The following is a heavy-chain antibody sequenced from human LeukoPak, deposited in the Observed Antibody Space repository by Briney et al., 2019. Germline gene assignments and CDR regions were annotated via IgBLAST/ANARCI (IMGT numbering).Heavy chain of an antibody. D-gene: IGHD6-13*01. J-gene: IGHJ4*02. V-gene: IGHV3-30*18. CDR3: AKDLLPRWYSSSSFDY. Sequence: GRSLRLSCAASGFTFSSYGMHWVRQAPGKGLEWVAVISYDGSNKYYADSVKGRLTISRDNSKNTLYLQMNSLRAEDTAVYYCAKDLLPRWYSSSSFDYWGQGTLVTVSS. CDR2: ISYDGSNK. CDR1: GFTFSSYG.